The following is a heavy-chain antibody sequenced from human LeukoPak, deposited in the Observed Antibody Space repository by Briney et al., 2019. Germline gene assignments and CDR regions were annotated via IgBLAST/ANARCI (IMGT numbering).Heavy chain of an antibody. CDR3: ARPAFYGSGNYYAKGTAS. V-gene: IGHV3-21*01. D-gene: IGHD3-10*01. CDR2: ISSDSTYI. CDR1: GFIFSSYT. J-gene: IGHJ5*02. Sequence: RGALSLSRAASGFIFSSYTKNWVRQAPGKGVEWVSSISSDSTYIFYADSVKGRFTISRDNAKNSLFLQMSSLIAEDTAVYYCARPAFYGSGNYYAKGTASWGQGTLVTVSS.